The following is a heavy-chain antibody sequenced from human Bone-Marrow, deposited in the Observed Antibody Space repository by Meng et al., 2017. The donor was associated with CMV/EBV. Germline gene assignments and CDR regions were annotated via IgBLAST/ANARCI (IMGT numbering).Heavy chain of an antibody. CDR3: ARDPGGHHLDD. CDR1: GDSVSSNTAV. CDR2: TYYRSKWYN. V-gene: IGHV6-1*01. J-gene: IGHJ4*02. Sequence: SETLSLTWAISGDSVSSNTAVWNWIRQSPSRGLQWLGRTYYRSKWYNDYAVSVQSRITIKSDKSKNQFSLHLNPGTPDDTAVYYCARDPGGHHLDDWGQGTLVTVSS. D-gene: IGHD2-15*01.